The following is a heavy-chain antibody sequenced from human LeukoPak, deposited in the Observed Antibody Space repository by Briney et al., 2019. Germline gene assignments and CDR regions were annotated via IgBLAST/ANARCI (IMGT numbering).Heavy chain of an antibody. D-gene: IGHD3-9*01. CDR2: ISGSGENT. CDR1: GFTFNTYA. CDR3: AKGSVNYDILIGSYFDY. J-gene: IGHJ4*02. V-gene: IGHV3-23*01. Sequence: GGSLRLSCAASGFTFNTYAMNWVRQAPGKGLEWVSSISGSGENTYYADSVKGRFTISRDNSKNTLSLQVNSLRAEDTAVYYCAKGSVNYDILIGSYFDYWGQGTLVTVSS.